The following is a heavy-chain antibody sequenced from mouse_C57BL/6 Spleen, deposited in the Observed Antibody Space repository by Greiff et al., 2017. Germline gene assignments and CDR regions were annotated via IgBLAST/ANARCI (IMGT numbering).Heavy chain of an antibody. CDR3: ARSYYGSSYHWYFDV. V-gene: IGHV1-7*01. J-gene: IGHJ1*03. CDR2: INPSSGYT. CDR1: GYTFTSYW. D-gene: IGHD1-1*01. Sequence: QVQLQQSGAELAKPGASVKLSCKASGYTFTSYWMNWVKQRPGQGLEWIGYINPSSGYTKYNQKFKDKATLTADKSSSTAYMPLSSLTYEDSAVYYGARSYYGSSYHWYFDVWGTGTTVTVSS.